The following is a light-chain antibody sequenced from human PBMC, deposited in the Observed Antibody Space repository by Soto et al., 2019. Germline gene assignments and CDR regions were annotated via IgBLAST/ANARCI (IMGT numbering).Light chain of an antibody. J-gene: IGKJ4*01. CDR2: DAS. Sequence: DIQMTQSPSSLSASVGDRVTITCQASQDIGIYLHWYQQKPGKAPKLLIYDASNLEIGVPSRFSGSGSWTDFTLTISSLQPEDYATDDCQYYNSLPVTFGGGTKMEIK. V-gene: IGKV1-33*01. CDR1: QDIGIY. CDR3: QYYNSLPVT.